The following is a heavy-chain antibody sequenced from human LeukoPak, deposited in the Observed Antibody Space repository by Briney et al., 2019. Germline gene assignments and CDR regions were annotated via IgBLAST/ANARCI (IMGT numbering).Heavy chain of an antibody. CDR3: ASSDVLYEYSGSFGY. Sequence: GGSLRLSCAASGFTFSSYSMNWVRQAPGKGLEWVSYISSSSSTIYYADSVKGRFTISRDNAKNSLYLQMNSLRAEDTAVYYCASSDVLYEYSGSFGYWGQGTLVTVSS. V-gene: IGHV3-48*04. J-gene: IGHJ4*02. D-gene: IGHD1-26*01. CDR1: GFTFSSYS. CDR2: ISSSSSTI.